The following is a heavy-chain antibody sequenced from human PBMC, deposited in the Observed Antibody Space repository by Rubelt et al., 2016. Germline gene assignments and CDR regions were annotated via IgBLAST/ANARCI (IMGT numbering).Heavy chain of an antibody. Sequence: QVQLQQSGPGLVKPSQTLSLTCAISGDSVSSNSAAWNWIRQSPSRGIEWLGRTYYRSKWYNDYAVSGKGRITINPDTSKIQFSLQLNSVTPEDRAVYFCARARGLSFDDWGQGTLVTVSS. CDR3: ARARGLSFDD. CDR2: TYYRSKWYN. J-gene: IGHJ4*02. V-gene: IGHV6-1*01. CDR1: GDSVSSNSAA.